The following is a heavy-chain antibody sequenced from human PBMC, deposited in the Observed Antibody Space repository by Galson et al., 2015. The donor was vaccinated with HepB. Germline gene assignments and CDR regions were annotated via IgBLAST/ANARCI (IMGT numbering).Heavy chain of an antibody. CDR2: ISAYNGNT. CDR1: GYTFTSYG. Sequence: SVKVSCKASGYTFTSYGISWVRQAPGQGLEWMGWISAYNGNTNYAQKLQGRVTMTTDTSASTAYMELRSLRSDDTAVYYCARDIEQLNYYCYGMDVWGQGTTVTVSS. J-gene: IGHJ6*02. V-gene: IGHV1-18*04. D-gene: IGHD5-18*01. CDR3: ARDIEQLNYYCYGMDV.